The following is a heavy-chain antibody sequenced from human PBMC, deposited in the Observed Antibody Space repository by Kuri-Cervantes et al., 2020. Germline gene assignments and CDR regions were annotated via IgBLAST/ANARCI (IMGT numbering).Heavy chain of an antibody. Sequence: SETLSLTCTVSGGSISSGDYYWSWIRQPPGKGLEWIGYIYYSGSTYYNPSLKSRVTISVDTSKNQFSLKLSSVTAADTAVYYCARRYYYDSIGYYWYFDLWGRGTLVTVSS. CDR2: IYYSGST. J-gene: IGHJ2*01. V-gene: IGHV4-30-4*01. CDR3: ARRYYYDSIGYYWYFDL. D-gene: IGHD3-22*01. CDR1: GGSISSGDYY.